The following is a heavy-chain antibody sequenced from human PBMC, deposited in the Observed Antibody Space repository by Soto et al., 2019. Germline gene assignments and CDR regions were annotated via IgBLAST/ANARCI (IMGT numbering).Heavy chain of an antibody. J-gene: IGHJ6*02. Sequence: GASVKVSCKASGYTFTSYAMHWVRQAPGQRLEWMGWINAGNGNTKYSQKFQGRVTITRDTSASTAYMELSSLRSEDTAVYYCARSDILTGYYYYYYGMDVWGQGTTVTVYS. V-gene: IGHV1-3*01. CDR2: INAGNGNT. CDR3: ARSDILTGYYYYYYGMDV. CDR1: GYTFTSYA. D-gene: IGHD3-9*01.